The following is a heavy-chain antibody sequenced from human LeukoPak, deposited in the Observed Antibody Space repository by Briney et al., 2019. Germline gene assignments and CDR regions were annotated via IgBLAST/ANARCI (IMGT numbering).Heavy chain of an antibody. Sequence: GASVKVSCKXSGYTFTSHDINWVRQATRQGLEWMGRMNPNSGNTGYAQKFQGRVTMTRNTSISTAYMELNSLRSEDTAVYYCARGYYDFWSGVPPGNWFDPWGQGTLVTVSS. CDR2: MNPNSGNT. D-gene: IGHD3-3*01. CDR3: ARGYYDFWSGVPPGNWFDP. CDR1: GYTFTSHD. V-gene: IGHV1-8*01. J-gene: IGHJ5*02.